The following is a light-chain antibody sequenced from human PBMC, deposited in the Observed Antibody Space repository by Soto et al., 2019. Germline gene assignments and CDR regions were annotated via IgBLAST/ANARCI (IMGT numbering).Light chain of an antibody. V-gene: IGKV3-20*01. CDR2: GAS. J-gene: IGKJ4*01. Sequence: EIVLTQSPGTLSLSPGERATISCRASQSVSSSYLAWYQQKPGQAPSLLIYGASSRATGIPDRFSGSGSGTDFTLTISRLEPEDFAGYYGQQYGSSPGTFGGGTKVEIK. CDR1: QSVSSSY. CDR3: QQYGSSPGT.